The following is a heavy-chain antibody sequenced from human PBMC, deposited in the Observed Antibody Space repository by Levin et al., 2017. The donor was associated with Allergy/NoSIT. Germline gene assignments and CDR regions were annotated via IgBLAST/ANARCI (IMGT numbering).Heavy chain of an antibody. CDR3: ARDSRDYGDYVDY. V-gene: IGHV1-18*01. CDR1: GYTFMSYG. D-gene: IGHD4-17*01. J-gene: IGHJ4*02. Sequence: ASVKVSCKASGYTFMSYGISWVRQAPGQGLEWMGWISVYNGDTKYSQKFQGRVTMTTDASTATAYMEVKNLRSDDTAVYYCARDSRDYGDYVDYWGQGTLVTVSS. CDR2: ISVYNGDT.